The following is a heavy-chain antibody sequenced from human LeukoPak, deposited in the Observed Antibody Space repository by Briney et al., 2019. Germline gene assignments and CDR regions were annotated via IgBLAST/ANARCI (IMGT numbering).Heavy chain of an antibody. V-gene: IGHV5-51*01. D-gene: IGHD1-26*01. CDR2: IYPGDSHT. J-gene: IGHJ5*02. Sequence: GESLKISCEASGYNFASYWIGWARQSPGKGLEWMGIIYPGDSHTIYTPSFEGQVTISADKSTVYLRWSSLKASDSAIYYCARKLPSGGTSRGWFDPWGQGTLVTVSS. CDR3: ARKLPSGGTSRGWFDP. CDR1: GYNFASYW.